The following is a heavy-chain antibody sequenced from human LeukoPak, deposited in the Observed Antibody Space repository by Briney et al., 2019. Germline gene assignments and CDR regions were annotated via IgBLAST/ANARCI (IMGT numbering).Heavy chain of an antibody. CDR3: ARDYRLTQIQY. CDR2: TYYTGST. CDR1: GGSISSSSYY. J-gene: IGHJ1*01. Sequence: SETLSLTCTVSGGSISSSSYYWAWIRQPPGKGLEWIGSTYYTGSTYYNPSLKSRVTISVDTSKNQFSLRLSSVTAADTAVYYCARDYRLTQIQYWGQGTLVTVSS. D-gene: IGHD1-26*01. V-gene: IGHV4-39*07.